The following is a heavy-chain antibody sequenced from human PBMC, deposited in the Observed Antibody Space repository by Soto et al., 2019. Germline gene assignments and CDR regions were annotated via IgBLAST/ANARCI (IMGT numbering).Heavy chain of an antibody. V-gene: IGHV3-33*01. J-gene: IGHJ4*02. CDR2: VSYDGSNK. CDR1: GFTFNSYG. D-gene: IGHD5-12*01. CDR3: AREGWLQGYYFDS. Sequence: QVQLVESGGGVVQPGRSLRLACAASGFTFNSYGMHWVRQAPGKGLEWVAVVSYDGSNKYYADSVRGQFIISRDNSNNKLYLQMNNLRAEDAAVYYCAREGWLQGYYFDSWGQGTLVTVSS.